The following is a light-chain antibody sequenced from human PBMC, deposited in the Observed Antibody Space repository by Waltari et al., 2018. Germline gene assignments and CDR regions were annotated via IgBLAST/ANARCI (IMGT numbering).Light chain of an antibody. CDR1: KLGAKN. V-gene: IGLV3-1*01. CDR2: RDF. J-gene: IGLJ2*01. CDR3: QTWDRRTVV. Sequence: YELTQPPSVSVSSGQTATISCSGDKLGAKNAYWYHQTPAQSPVLVNYRDFKRPSGIPERFSGSNSGSTATLTISGTRPMDEAEYFCQTWDRRTVVFGGGTRLTVL.